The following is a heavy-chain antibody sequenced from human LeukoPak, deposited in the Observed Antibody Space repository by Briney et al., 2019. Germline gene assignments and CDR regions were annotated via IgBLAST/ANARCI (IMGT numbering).Heavy chain of an antibody. J-gene: IGHJ4*02. Sequence: GESLKISCKGSGYSFTSYWIGWVRQMPGKGLEWMGIIYPGDSDTRYSPSFQGQVTISADKSISTAYLQWSSLKASDTAMYYCARLQEYSSGLYYFDYWGQGTLVTVSS. CDR2: IYPGDSDT. CDR1: GYSFTSYW. V-gene: IGHV5-51*01. D-gene: IGHD6-19*01. CDR3: ARLQEYSSGLYYFDY.